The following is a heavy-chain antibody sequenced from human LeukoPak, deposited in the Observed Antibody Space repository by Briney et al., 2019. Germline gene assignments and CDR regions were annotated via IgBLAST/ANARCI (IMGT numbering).Heavy chain of an antibody. D-gene: IGHD3-22*01. J-gene: IGHJ4*02. Sequence: PGRSLRLSCATSGLTFSSYGMHWVRQAPGKGLEWVAVISFDGTIKHYAESVKGRFTISRDNSKNTLYLQMNSLRAEDTAVYYCAKDQAYYDSSGPAHYFDYWGQGTLVTVSS. CDR1: GLTFSSYG. V-gene: IGHV3-30*18. CDR2: ISFDGTIK. CDR3: AKDQAYYDSSGPAHYFDY.